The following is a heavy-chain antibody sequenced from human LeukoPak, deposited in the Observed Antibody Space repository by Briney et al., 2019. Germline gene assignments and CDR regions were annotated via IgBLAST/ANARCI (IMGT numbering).Heavy chain of an antibody. Sequence: SETLSLTCTVSGGSISSYYWNWIRQPPGKGLEWIAYIHYSGNTNYSPSLKSRVTISVDTSKNQFSLYLSSVTAADTAVYYCARGGYYDVLTGYYVYLDYWGQGTLITVSS. CDR1: GGSISSYY. CDR2: IHYSGNT. J-gene: IGHJ4*02. V-gene: IGHV4-59*01. CDR3: ARGGYYDVLTGYYVYLDY. D-gene: IGHD3-9*01.